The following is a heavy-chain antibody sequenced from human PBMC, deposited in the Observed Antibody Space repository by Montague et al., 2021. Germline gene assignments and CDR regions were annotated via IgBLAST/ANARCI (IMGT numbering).Heavy chain of an antibody. V-gene: IGHV4-4*02. J-gene: IGHJ5*02. Sequence: SETLSLTCAVSGGSTHSSNWWSWVRQSPGKGLEWIGQIHHSGGTKDNPSLKSRVTLSLDKSKNQVFLKLTSVTAADTAVYFCAKGPLGVAGGWKLFDPWGQGTLVTGSS. CDR3: AKGPLGVAGGWKLFDP. D-gene: IGHD6-19*01. CDR2: IHHSGGT. CDR1: GGSTHSSNW.